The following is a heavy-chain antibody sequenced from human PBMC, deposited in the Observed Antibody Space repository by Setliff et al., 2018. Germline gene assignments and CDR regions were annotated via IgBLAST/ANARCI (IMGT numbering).Heavy chain of an antibody. J-gene: IGHJ4*02. Sequence: PGESLKISCKDSASTFSNYWIVWVRQMPGKGLEWMGMIYPDDSDTKYHPSFQGQVTISADKSISTAYLQWSSLKASDTAMYYCARHMVVRGVGGFDYWGQGTLVTVSS. CDR2: IYPDDSDT. V-gene: IGHV5-51*01. D-gene: IGHD3-10*01. CDR1: ASTFSNYW. CDR3: ARHMVVRGVGGFDY.